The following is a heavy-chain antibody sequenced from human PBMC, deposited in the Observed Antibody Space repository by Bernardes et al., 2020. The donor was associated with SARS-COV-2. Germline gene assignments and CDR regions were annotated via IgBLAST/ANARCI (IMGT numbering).Heavy chain of an antibody. V-gene: IGHV1-24*01. CDR2: FDPEDGET. J-gene: IGHJ4*02. D-gene: IGHD6-6*01. CDR3: ATDFGGDIAARRIGY. CDR1: GYTLTELS. Sequence: ASVKVSCKVSGYTLTELSMHWVRQAPGKGLEWMGGFDPEDGETIYAQKFQGRVTMTEDTSTDTAYMELSSLRSEDTAVYYCATDFGGDIAARRIGYWGQGTLVTVSS.